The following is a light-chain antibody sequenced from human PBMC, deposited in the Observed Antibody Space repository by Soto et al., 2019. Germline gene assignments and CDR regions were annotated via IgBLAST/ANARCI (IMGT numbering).Light chain of an antibody. Sequence: QSVLTQPPSASGTPGQRVTISCSGSSSNIGSNYVYWYQQLPGTARKLLIYRNNQRPSGVPDRFSGSKCGTSASLAISGLRSEDEADYYCAAWDDSLSAYVFGTGTKVTVL. CDR2: RNN. V-gene: IGLV1-47*01. CDR1: SSNIGSNY. J-gene: IGLJ1*01. CDR3: AAWDDSLSAYV.